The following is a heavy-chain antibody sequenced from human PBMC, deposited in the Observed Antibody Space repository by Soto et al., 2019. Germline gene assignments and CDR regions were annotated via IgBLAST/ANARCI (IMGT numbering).Heavy chain of an antibody. V-gene: IGHV3-11*03. CDR1: GLTFSDYY. CDR3: ARPYYYGSGSYYTYYYYYGMDV. Sequence: GGSLRLSCAASGLTFSDYYMSWIRQAPGKGLEWVSYISSSSSYTNYADSVKGRFTISRDNAKNSLYLQMNSLRAEDTAVYYCARPYYYGSGSYYTYYYYYGMDVWGQGTTVTVSS. J-gene: IGHJ6*02. CDR2: ISSSSSYT. D-gene: IGHD3-10*01.